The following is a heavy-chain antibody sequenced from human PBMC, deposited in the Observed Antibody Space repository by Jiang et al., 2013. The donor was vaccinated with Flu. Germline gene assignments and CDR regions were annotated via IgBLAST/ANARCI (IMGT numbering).Heavy chain of an antibody. D-gene: IGHD2-15*01. CDR2: ISGSGGST. Sequence: VQLLESGGGLVQPGGSLRLSCAASGFTFSTYAMSWVRQAPGKGLEWVSTISGSGGSTYYADSVKGRFTISRGNSKNTLYLQMNSLRAEDTAVYYCANIVVLAAPIDYWGQGTLVTVSS. V-gene: IGHV3-23*01. CDR1: GFTFSTYA. J-gene: IGHJ4*02. CDR3: ANIVVLAAPIDY.